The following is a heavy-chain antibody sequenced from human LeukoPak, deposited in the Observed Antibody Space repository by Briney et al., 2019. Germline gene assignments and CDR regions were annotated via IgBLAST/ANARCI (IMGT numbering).Heavy chain of an antibody. CDR2: ISGTGGST. D-gene: IGHD6-19*01. CDR3: AKAYSSGWYYFDY. CDR1: GFTFSTYA. V-gene: IGHV3-23*01. Sequence: HPGGSLRLSCAASGFTFSTYAMTWVRQAPGKGLEWVSLISGTGGSTYYADSVKGRFTISRDDSKNTLYLQMNSLRAEDTAVYYCAKAYSSGWYYFDYWGQGTLVTVSS. J-gene: IGHJ4*02.